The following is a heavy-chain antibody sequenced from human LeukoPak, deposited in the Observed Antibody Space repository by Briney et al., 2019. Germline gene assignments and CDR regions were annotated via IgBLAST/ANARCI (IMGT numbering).Heavy chain of an antibody. V-gene: IGHV4-59*08. CDR1: GGSISSYY. D-gene: IGHD3-9*01. J-gene: IGHJ4*02. Sequence: SETLSLTCTVSGGSISSYYWSRIRQPPGKGLEWIGCIYYSGSTNYNPSLKSRVTISVDTSKNQFSLKLSSVTAADTAVYYCARSGLRYFDWLSFDYWGQGTLVTVSS. CDR3: ARSGLRYFDWLSFDY. CDR2: IYYSGST.